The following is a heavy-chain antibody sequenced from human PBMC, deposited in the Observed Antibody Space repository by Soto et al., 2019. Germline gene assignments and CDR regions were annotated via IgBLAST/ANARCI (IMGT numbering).Heavy chain of an antibody. CDR3: ARDLGGSNLGYYYYYGMDV. CDR1: GVSIISYY. V-gene: IGHV4-4*07. J-gene: IGHJ6*02. Sequence: SETLSLTCTVSGVSIISYYWSWIRQPAGKGLEWIGRIYTSGSTNYNPSLKSRVTMSVDTSKNQFSLKLSSVTAADTAVYYCARDLGGSNLGYYYYYGMDVWGQGTTVTVSS. D-gene: IGHD4-4*01. CDR2: IYTSGST.